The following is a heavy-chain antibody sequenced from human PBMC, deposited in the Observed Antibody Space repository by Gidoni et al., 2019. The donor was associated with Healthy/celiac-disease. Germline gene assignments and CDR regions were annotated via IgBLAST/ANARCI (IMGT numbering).Heavy chain of an antibody. CDR2: ISGSGGST. D-gene: IGHD2-21*02. Sequence: EVQLLESVGGLVQPGGSLSLSCSASGFTFSSYAMSWVRQAPGKGLEWVSAISGSGGSTYYADSVKGRFTISRDNSKNTLYLQMNSLRAEDTAVYYCAKDAPYCGGDCYQYYFDYWGQGTLVTVSS. J-gene: IGHJ4*02. CDR1: GFTFSSYA. CDR3: AKDAPYCGGDCYQYYFDY. V-gene: IGHV3-23*01.